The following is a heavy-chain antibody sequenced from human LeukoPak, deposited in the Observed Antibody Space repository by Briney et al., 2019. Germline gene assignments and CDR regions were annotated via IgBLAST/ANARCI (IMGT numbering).Heavy chain of an antibody. J-gene: IGHJ4*02. V-gene: IGHV3-72*01. Sequence: GGSLRLSCAASGFTFSDHHMDWVRQASGKGLEWVGRIRNKANSHTTEYAASVKGRFTISRDDSKNSLYLEMNSLKTEDTAVYYCVKSIPGNCFESWGPGNLVTVSS. D-gene: IGHD6-13*01. CDR3: VKSIPGNCFES. CDR2: IRNKANSHTT. CDR1: GFTFSDHH.